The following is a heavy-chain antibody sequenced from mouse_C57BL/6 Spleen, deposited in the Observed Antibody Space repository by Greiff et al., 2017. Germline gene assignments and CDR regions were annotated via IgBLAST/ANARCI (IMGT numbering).Heavy chain of an antibody. D-gene: IGHD1-1*01. CDR3: GREGDYYGSSY. V-gene: IGHV1-61*01. CDR2: IYPSDSET. J-gene: IGHJ4*01. Sequence: QVQLKQPGAELVRPGSSVKLSCKASGYTFTSYWMDWVKQRPGQGLEWIGNIYPSDSETHYNQTFQDKATLTVDKSSSTAYMQVRSLTSEESAVYYCGREGDYYGSSYWGQGTSVTVAS. CDR1: GYTFTSYW.